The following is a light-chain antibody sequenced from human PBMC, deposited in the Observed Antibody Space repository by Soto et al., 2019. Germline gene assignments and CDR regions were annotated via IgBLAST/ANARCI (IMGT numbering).Light chain of an antibody. CDR3: QQDNGYWT. V-gene: IGKV1-5*03. CDR2: EAS. CDR1: QSISDS. Sequence: DIQMTQSPSTLSASVGDRVTITCRASQSISDSLAWYQQKPGKAPKLLIYEASNLKSGVPSRFSGSGSGTEYTLTISSLQHDDFASYYCQQDNGYWTFGQGTKVEIK. J-gene: IGKJ1*01.